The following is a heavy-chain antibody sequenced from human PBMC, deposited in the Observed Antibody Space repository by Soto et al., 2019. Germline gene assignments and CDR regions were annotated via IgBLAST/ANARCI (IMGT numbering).Heavy chain of an antibody. V-gene: IGHV1-69*06. CDR3: QLRSVHFDDGGFPSFYYGLDV. CDR1: GGNFNNYT. CDR2: FIPLFFTA. J-gene: IGHJ6*02. Sequence: VQLVQSGAEVKKPGSSVKVSCEASGGNFNNYTISWVRQAPGHGLEWSGGFIPLFFTASYSQTLQGRVTITADRSTSSVYMELSSLRYEETGVYDCQLRSVHFDDGGFPSFYYGLDVWGQGTTVTVS. D-gene: IGHD2-15*01.